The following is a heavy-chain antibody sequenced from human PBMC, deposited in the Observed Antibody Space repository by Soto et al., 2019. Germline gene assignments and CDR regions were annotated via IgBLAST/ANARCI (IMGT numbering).Heavy chain of an antibody. D-gene: IGHD2-8*01. CDR2: IKQDGSEK. J-gene: IGHJ6*02. CDR3: ARVQFCTNGVCYTGYYYGMDV. Sequence: GGSLRLSCAASGFTFSSYWMSWVRQAPGKGLEWVANIKQDGSEKYYVDSVKGRFTISRDNAKNSLYLQMNSLRAEDTAVYYCARVQFCTNGVCYTGYYYGMDVWGQGTTVTVSS. V-gene: IGHV3-7*05. CDR1: GFTFSSYW.